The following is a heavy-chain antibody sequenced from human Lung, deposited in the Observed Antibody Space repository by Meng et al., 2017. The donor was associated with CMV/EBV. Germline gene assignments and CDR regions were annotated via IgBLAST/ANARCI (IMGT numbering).Heavy chain of an antibody. J-gene: IGHJ5*01. V-gene: IGHV1-18*01. Sequence: ASXXVSXKAYGYAFSNYGVTWVRQAPGQGPEWMGWISGYNGNTKYAQKLQGRVTMTADTSTSTDYMELRRLTSDDTAVYYCASDAYCATWYPNCFDSWGQGXLVTASS. CDR3: ASDAYCATWYPNCFDS. D-gene: IGHD6-13*01. CDR2: ISGYNGNT. CDR1: GYAFSNYG.